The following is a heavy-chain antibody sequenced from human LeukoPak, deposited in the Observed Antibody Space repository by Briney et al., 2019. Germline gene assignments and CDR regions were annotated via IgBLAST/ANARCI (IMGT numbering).Heavy chain of an antibody. CDR2: INHSGST. CDR3: ARALYYYGSGSYYERFSNWFDP. D-gene: IGHD3-10*01. J-gene: IGHJ5*02. V-gene: IGHV4-34*01. CDR1: GGSFSGYY. Sequence: PSETLSLTCAVYGGSFSGYYWSWIRQPPGKGLEWIGEINHSGSTNYNPSLKSRVTISVDTSKNQFSLKLSSVTAADTAVYYCARALYYYGSGSYYERFSNWFDPWGQGTLVTVSS.